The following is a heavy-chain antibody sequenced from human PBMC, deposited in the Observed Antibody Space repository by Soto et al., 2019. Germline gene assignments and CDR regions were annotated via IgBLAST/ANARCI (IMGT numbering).Heavy chain of an antibody. CDR2: ISYDGSNK. Sequence: QVQLVESGGGVVQPGRSLRLSCAASGFTFSSYAMHWVRQAPGKGLEWVAVISYDGSNKYYADSVKGRFTISRDNSKNTLYLQMNSLRAAETAVYYCAREPSGSPSPVDYWGQGTLVTVSS. D-gene: IGHD1-26*01. V-gene: IGHV3-30-3*01. CDR1: GFTFSSYA. CDR3: AREPSGSPSPVDY. J-gene: IGHJ4*02.